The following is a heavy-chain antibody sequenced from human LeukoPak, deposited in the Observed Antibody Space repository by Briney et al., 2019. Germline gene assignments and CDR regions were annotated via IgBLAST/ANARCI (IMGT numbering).Heavy chain of an antibody. CDR3: ARADYYDSSGYYYGY. Sequence: SETLSLTCAVYGGSFSGYYWSWIRQPPGKGLEWIGEINHSGSTNYNPSLKSRATISVDTSKNQFSLKLSSVTAADTAVYYCARADYYDSSGYYYGYWGQGTLVTVSS. D-gene: IGHD3-22*01. CDR1: GGSFSGYY. J-gene: IGHJ4*02. V-gene: IGHV4-34*01. CDR2: INHSGST.